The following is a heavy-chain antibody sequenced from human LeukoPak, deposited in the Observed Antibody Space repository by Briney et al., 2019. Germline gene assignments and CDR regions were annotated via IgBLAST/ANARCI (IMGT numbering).Heavy chain of an antibody. Sequence: GASVKVSCKASGYTFTSYYMHWVRQAPGQGLEWMGIINPSGGSTSYAQKFQGRVTMTRDTSTSTVYMKLTSLRSEDTAVYYCAREYYYDSSGYYPDDAFDIWGQGTMVTVSS. CDR1: GYTFTSYY. J-gene: IGHJ3*02. CDR3: AREYYYDSSGYYPDDAFDI. D-gene: IGHD3-22*01. V-gene: IGHV1-46*01. CDR2: INPSGGST.